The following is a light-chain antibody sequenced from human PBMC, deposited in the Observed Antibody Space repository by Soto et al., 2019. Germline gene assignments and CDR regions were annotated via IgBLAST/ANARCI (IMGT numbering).Light chain of an antibody. CDR2: KAS. Sequence: DIQMTQSPPTLSASVGDRVTISCRASESITNWLAWYQHKPGKAPKLLIYKASSLESGVPSRFSGSGSGTEFPLTISSLQPDDFATYYCQQYKSPPWTFGQGTKVEIK. V-gene: IGKV1-5*03. CDR1: ESITNW. CDR3: QQYKSPPWT. J-gene: IGKJ1*01.